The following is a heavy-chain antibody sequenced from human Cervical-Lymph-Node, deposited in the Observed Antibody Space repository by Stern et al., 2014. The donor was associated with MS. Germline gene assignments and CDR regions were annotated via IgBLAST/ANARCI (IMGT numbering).Heavy chain of an antibody. CDR2: ISYDGSNK. Sequence: VQLVESGGGVVQPGRSLRLSCAASGFTFSSYGMHWVRPAPGKGLEWVAVISYDGSNKYYADSVKGRFTISRDNSKNTLYLQMNSLRAEDTAVYYCAKDGGDDSSGSYFDYWGQGTLVTVSS. CDR3: AKDGGDDSSGSYFDY. CDR1: GFTFSSYG. V-gene: IGHV3-30*18. J-gene: IGHJ4*02. D-gene: IGHD3-22*01.